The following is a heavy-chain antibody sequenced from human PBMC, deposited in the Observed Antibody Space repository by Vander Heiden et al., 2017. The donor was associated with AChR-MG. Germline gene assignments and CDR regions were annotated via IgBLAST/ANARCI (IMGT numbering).Heavy chain of an antibody. CDR2: ITASGGST. J-gene: IGHJ1*01. Sequence: EVQLSESGGGLAQPGGSLTLSCVVSGITFKLYGMRWVRQAPGKGLEWVSGITASGGSTDYADSVKGRFTISRDNSKNTLFLEMHNLRVDDTAEYYCAIDDVRGFQHWGQGALVTVSS. CDR3: AIDDVRGFQH. V-gene: IGHV3-23*01. CDR1: GITFKLYG.